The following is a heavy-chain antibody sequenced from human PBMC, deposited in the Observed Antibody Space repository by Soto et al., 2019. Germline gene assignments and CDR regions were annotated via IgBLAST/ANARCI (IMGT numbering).Heavy chain of an antibody. CDR3: AREGGYNWNLRRGYYMDV. J-gene: IGHJ6*03. Sequence: GGSLRLSCAASGFTFSSYGMHWVRQAPGKGLEWVAVIWYDGSNKYYADSVKGRFTISRDNSKNTLYLQMNSLRAEDTAVYYCAREGGYNWNLRRGYYMDVWGKGTTVTVSS. D-gene: IGHD1-7*01. CDR2: IWYDGSNK. V-gene: IGHV3-33*01. CDR1: GFTFSSYG.